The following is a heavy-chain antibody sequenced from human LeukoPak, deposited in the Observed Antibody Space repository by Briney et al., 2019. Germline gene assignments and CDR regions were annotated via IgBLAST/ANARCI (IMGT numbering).Heavy chain of an antibody. CDR2: ISYDGSNK. J-gene: IGHJ6*02. CDR3: AKRTYYYGSGTYANGMDV. Sequence: GGSLRLSCAASGFTFSKYGMHWGRQAPGKGLERVAVISYDGSNKYYADSVKGRFTISRDNSKNTLYLQMNSLRAEDTAVYYCAKRTYYYGSGTYANGMDVWGQGTTVTVSS. D-gene: IGHD3-10*01. V-gene: IGHV3-30*18. CDR1: GFTFSKYG.